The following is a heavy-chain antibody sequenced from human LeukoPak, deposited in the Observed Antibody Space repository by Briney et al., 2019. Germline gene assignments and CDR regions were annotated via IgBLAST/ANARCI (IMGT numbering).Heavy chain of an antibody. CDR1: GYTLTKLS. V-gene: IGHV1-24*01. Sequence: ASVKVSCKVSGYTLTKLSMHWVRQAPGKGLEWMGGFDPEDGETIYAQKFQGRVTMTEGTSTDTAYMELSSLRSEDTAVYYCATVYSKGAFGFDPWGQGTLVTVSS. D-gene: IGHD4-11*01. J-gene: IGHJ5*02. CDR2: FDPEDGET. CDR3: ATVYSKGAFGFDP.